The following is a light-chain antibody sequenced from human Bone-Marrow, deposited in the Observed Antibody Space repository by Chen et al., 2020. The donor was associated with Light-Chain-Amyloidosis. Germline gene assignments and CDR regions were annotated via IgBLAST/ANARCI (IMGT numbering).Light chain of an antibody. V-gene: IGLV2-14*01. CDR1: SGDVGTYNY. Sequence: QSAMTQPASVSGSPGQSITISCTGTSGDVGTYNYVSWYQQHPGKATKVMIYAVSNRPSGVSNRFSGSKSGNTASLTISGLQAEDEADYYCSSFTSSSSYVFGPGTKVTVL. CDR3: SSFTSSSSYV. J-gene: IGLJ1*01. CDR2: AVS.